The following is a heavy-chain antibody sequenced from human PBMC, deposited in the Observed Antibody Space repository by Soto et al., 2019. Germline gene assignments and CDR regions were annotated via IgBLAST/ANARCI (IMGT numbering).Heavy chain of an antibody. Sequence: QVQLVQSGAEVKKPGASVKVSCKASGYTFTSYAMHWVRQAPGQRLEWMGWINAGNGNTKYSQKFQGRVTITRDTSASTAYMELSSLRSEDTAVYYCASSHALYYYYGMDVWGQGATVTVSS. V-gene: IGHV1-3*01. J-gene: IGHJ6*02. CDR2: INAGNGNT. D-gene: IGHD2-2*01. CDR1: GYTFTSYA. CDR3: ASSHALYYYYGMDV.